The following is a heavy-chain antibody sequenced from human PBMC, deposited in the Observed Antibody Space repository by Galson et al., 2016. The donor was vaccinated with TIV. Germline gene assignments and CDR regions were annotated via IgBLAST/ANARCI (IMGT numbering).Heavy chain of an antibody. CDR2: ITYDGSDK. J-gene: IGHJ3*02. CDR1: GFTFSTFA. D-gene: IGHD3-22*01. Sequence: SLRLSCAASGFTFSTFAIHWVRQAPGKGLEWVAVITYDGSDKYYAESVKGRFTISRDNSKNSLDLQMNSLRAEDTAVYYCARDGNYRDSSAIFYDAFDIWGQGTTVTVSS. V-gene: IGHV3-30*04. CDR3: ARDGNYRDSSAIFYDAFDI.